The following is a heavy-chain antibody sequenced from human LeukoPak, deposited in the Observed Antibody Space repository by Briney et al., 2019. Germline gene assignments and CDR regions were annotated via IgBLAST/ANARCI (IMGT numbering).Heavy chain of an antibody. CDR3: ATRYITMIVVVTGYYFDY. CDR1: GGSISSSSYY. Sequence: SETLSLACTVSGGSISSSSYYWGWIRQPPGKGLEWIGSIYYSGSTYYNPSLKSRVTISVDTSKNQFSLKLSSVTAADTAVYYCATRYITMIVVVTGYYFDYWGQGTLVTVSS. V-gene: IGHV4-39*01. CDR2: IYYSGST. J-gene: IGHJ4*02. D-gene: IGHD3-22*01.